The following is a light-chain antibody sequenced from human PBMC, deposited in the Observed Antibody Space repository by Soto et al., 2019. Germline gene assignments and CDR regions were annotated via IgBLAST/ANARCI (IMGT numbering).Light chain of an antibody. Sequence: DIQMTQSPSTLSASVGDRVTLTCRASQSISSWLAWYQQKPGKAPKLLIYDASSLESGVPSRFSGSGSGTEFTLTISSLQPDDFATYYCQQGWTFGQGTKVDIK. CDR3: QQGWT. J-gene: IGKJ1*01. CDR1: QSISSW. V-gene: IGKV1-5*01. CDR2: DAS.